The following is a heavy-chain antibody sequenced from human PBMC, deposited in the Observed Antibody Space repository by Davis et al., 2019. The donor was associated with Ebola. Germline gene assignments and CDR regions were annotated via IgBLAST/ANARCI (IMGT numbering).Heavy chain of an antibody. Sequence: KVSCKGSGYSFTSYWIGWVRQMPGKGLEWMGIIYPGDSDTRYSPSFQGQVTISADKSISTAYLQWSSLKASDTAMYYCARHNGPRGYCSSTSCYPYYYYGMDVWGQGTTVTVSS. J-gene: IGHJ6*02. CDR1: GYSFTSYW. CDR2: IYPGDSDT. CDR3: ARHNGPRGYCSSTSCYPYYYYGMDV. D-gene: IGHD2-2*01. V-gene: IGHV5-51*01.